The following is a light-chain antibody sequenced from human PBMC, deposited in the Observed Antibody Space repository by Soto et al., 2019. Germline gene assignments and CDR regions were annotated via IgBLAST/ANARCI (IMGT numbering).Light chain of an antibody. CDR1: QSVASSY. J-gene: IGKJ4*01. V-gene: IGKV3-20*01. CDR3: QQYHDWPLT. CDR2: SAS. Sequence: EVVLTQSPGTLSLSPGERVTLSCRASQSVASSYLAWYQQKPGRAPRLLFYSASSRATGIPDRFSGSGSGTDFTLTISRLEPEDFAVYYCQQYHDWPLTFGGGTKVEIK.